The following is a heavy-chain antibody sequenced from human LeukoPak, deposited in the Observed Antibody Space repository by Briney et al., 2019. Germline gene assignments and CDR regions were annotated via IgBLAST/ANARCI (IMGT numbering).Heavy chain of an antibody. CDR3: ARGGRGSCTSTSCYTNYMDV. Sequence: PGESLKISCKGSGYSFATHWIGWVRQMPGKGLEWMGITYPDDSDTRYSPTFQGQVTISADKTISTAYLQRGSLKASDTATYYCARGGRGSCTSTSCYTNYMDVWGKGTTVTVSS. J-gene: IGHJ6*03. CDR1: GYSFATHW. D-gene: IGHD2-2*01. CDR2: TYPDDSDT. V-gene: IGHV5-51*01.